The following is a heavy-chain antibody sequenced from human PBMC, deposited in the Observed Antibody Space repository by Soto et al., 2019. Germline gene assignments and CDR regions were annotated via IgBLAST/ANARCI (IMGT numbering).Heavy chain of an antibody. V-gene: IGHV3-53*04. CDR2: IYSGGST. D-gene: IGHD6-19*01. CDR1: GFTVSSNY. J-gene: IGHJ4*02. Sequence: EVQLVESGGGLVQPGGSLRLSCAASGFTVSSNYMSWVRQAPGKGLEWVSVIYSGGSTYYADSVKGRFTISRHNSKNTLYLRMTSLRAEDTAVYYCARASPQYSSGWYGFDYWGQGTLVTVSS. CDR3: ARASPQYSSGWYGFDY.